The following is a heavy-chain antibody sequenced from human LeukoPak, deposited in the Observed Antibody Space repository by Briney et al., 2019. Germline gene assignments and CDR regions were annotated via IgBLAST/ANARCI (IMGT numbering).Heavy chain of an antibody. D-gene: IGHD3-10*01. CDR2: IIPIFGTA. CDR1: GGTFSSYA. CDR3: ARDRLYYGSGSINWFDP. J-gene: IGHJ5*02. Sequence: EASVKVSCKASGGTFSSYAISWVRQAPGQGLEWMGGIIPIFGTANYAQKFQGRVTITADESTSTAYMELSSLRSDDTAVYYCARDRLYYGSGSINWFDPWGQGTLVTVSS. V-gene: IGHV1-69*13.